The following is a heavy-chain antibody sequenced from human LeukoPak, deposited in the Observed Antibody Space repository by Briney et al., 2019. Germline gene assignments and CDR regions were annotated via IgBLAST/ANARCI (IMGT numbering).Heavy chain of an antibody. CDR2: ISSSGSTI. V-gene: IGHV3-48*03. CDR1: GFTFSSYE. Sequence: GGSLRLSCAASGFTFSSYEMNWVRQAPGMGLEWVSYISSSGSTIYYADSVKGRFTISRDNAKNSLYLQMNSLRAEDTAVYYCATYYYYYYMDVWGKGTTVTVSS. J-gene: IGHJ6*03. CDR3: ATYYYYYYMDV.